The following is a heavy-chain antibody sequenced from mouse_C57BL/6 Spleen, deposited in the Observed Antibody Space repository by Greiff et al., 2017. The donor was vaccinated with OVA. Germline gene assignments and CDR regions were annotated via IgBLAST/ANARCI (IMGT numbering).Heavy chain of an antibody. CDR1: GYTFTSYW. CDR2: IDPSDSET. Sequence: QVQLQQPGAELVRPGSSVKLSCKASGYTFTSYWMHWVKQRPIQGLEWIGNIDPSDSETHYNQKFKDKATLTVDKSSSTAYMQLSSLTSEYSAVYYCARRGSSLYYFGYWGQGTTLTVSA. D-gene: IGHD1-1*01. V-gene: IGHV1-52*01. J-gene: IGHJ2*01. CDR3: ARRGSSLYYFGY.